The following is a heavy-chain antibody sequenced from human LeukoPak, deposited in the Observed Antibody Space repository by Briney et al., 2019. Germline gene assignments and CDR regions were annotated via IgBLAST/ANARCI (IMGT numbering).Heavy chain of an antibody. Sequence: AGGSLRLSCAASGFIVSSNYMSWVRQAPGKGLDWVSIIYDGGNTYYADSVKGRFTISRDRSKNTLYLQMNSLRAEVTALYYCARDVSLTDFWSGYPSDWGQGTLVTVSS. V-gene: IGHV3-53*05. CDR1: GFIVSSNY. J-gene: IGHJ4*02. CDR3: ARDVSLTDFWSGYPSD. CDR2: IYDGGNT. D-gene: IGHD3-3*01.